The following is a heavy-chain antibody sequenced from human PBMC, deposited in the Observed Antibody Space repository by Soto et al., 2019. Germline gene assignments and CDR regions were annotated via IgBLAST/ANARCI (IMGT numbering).Heavy chain of an antibody. CDR2: ISAYNGNS. Sequence: ASVKGSCKASGYNFIGYGITWVRQAPGQGLEWMGWISAYNGNSNYAQSLQDRVTMTTDSSTATAYLELRSLRPDDTAVYFCARGMYMAWCDPWGQGTPVTVSS. CDR1: GYNFIGYG. CDR3: ARGMYMAWCDP. D-gene: IGHD1-1*01. V-gene: IGHV1-18*01. J-gene: IGHJ5*02.